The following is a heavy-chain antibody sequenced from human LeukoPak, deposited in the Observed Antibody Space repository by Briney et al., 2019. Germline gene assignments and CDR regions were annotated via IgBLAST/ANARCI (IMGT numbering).Heavy chain of an antibody. CDR3: ADIVVVVPAAINALSYYYGMDV. CDR1: SGSLSGYY. V-gene: IGHV4-34*01. D-gene: IGHD2-2*01. J-gene: IGHJ6*02. Sequence: SETLSLTCAVYSGSLSGYYWSWIRQPPGKGLEWIGEINHSGSTNYNPSLKSRVTISVDTSKNQFSLKLISVTAADTAVYYCADIVVVVPAAINALSYYYGMDVWGQGTTVTVSS. CDR2: INHSGST.